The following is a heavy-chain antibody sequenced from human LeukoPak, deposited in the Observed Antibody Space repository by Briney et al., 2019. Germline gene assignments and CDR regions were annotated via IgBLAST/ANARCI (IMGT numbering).Heavy chain of an antibody. CDR2: INHSGIT. J-gene: IGHJ6*04. CDR3: AGARGFEAAPVATLQEKAGSYGMDV. D-gene: IGHD2-2*01. Sequence: PSETLSLTCAVYGGSFSGYYWSWIRQPPGKGLEWIGEINHSGITNYNPSLKSRVTISVDTSKNQFSLKLSSVTAADTAVYCCAGARGFEAAPVATLQEKAGSYGMDVWGKGTTVTVSS. V-gene: IGHV4-34*01. CDR1: GGSFSGYY.